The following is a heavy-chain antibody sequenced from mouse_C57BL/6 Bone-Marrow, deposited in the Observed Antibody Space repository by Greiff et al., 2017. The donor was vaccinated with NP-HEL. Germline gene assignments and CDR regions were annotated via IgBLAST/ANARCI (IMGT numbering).Heavy chain of an antibody. CDR2: ILPGSGSP. D-gene: IGHD2-4*01. J-gene: IGHJ4*01. V-gene: IGHV1-9*01. CDR1: GYTFTGYW. Sequence: LVESGAELMKPGASVKLSCKATGYTFTGYWIEWVKQRPGHGLEWIGEILPGSGSPNYNEKFKGKATFTADTSSNTAYMQLSSLTTEDSAIYYCSRLVTMITTRYAMDYWGQGTSVTVSS. CDR3: SRLVTMITTRYAMDY.